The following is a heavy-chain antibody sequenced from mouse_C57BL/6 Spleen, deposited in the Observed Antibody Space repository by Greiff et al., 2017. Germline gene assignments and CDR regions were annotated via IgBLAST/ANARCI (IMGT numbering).Heavy chain of an antibody. CDR3: ARKGTTVVEDY. Sequence: QVQLKQSGPELVKPGASVKLSCKASGYAFSSSWMDWVKQRPGSGLERIGRIYPADGDTNYNGKFKGKATLTADKSSSTAYMQRSSLTSEDSAVYFCARKGTTVVEDYWGQGTTLTVSS. CDR2: IYPADGDT. V-gene: IGHV1-82*01. D-gene: IGHD1-1*01. J-gene: IGHJ2*01. CDR1: GYAFSSSW.